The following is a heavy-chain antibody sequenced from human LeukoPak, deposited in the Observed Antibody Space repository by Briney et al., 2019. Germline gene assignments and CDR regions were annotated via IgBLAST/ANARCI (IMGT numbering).Heavy chain of an antibody. CDR2: IYPGDSDT. CDR3: ARSSPYGSGSYQDAFDI. J-gene: IGHJ3*02. Sequence: GESLKISCKGSGYSFTSYWIGWVRQMPGKGLEWMGIIYPGDSDTRYSPSFQGQVTISADKSISTAYLQWSSLKASDTAMHYCARSSPYGSGSYQDAFDIWGQGTMVTVSS. V-gene: IGHV5-51*01. CDR1: GYSFTSYW. D-gene: IGHD3-10*01.